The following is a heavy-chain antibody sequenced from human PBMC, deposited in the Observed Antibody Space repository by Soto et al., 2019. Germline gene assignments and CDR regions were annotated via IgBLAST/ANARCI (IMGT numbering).Heavy chain of an antibody. V-gene: IGHV4-31*03. J-gene: IGHJ5*02. CDR1: GGSISNDKYY. Sequence: QVQLQESGPGLVKPSQTLSLTCTVSGGSISNDKYYWTWIRQHPGKGLEWIGYTSYSGRTFYSASLKSRGTIAVDTSKNHFSLNLSSVTAADTAIYYCARDSGRTVTTFNWLDPWGQGSLVTVSS. D-gene: IGHD4-17*01. CDR2: TSYSGRT. CDR3: ARDSGRTVTTFNWLDP.